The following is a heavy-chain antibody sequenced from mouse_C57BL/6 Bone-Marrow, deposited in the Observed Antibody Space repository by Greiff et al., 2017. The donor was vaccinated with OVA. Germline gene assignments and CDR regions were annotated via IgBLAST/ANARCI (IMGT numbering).Heavy chain of an antibody. CDR2: INPNNGGT. V-gene: IGHV1-26*01. CDR1: GYTFTDYY. D-gene: IGHD1-1*01. CDR3: AIGGSSSFYYAMDY. Sequence: VQLQQSGPELVKPGASVKISCKASGYTFTDYYMNWVKQSHGKSLEWIGDINPNNGGTSYNQKFKGKATLTVDKSSSTAYMQLSSLTSEDSAVYYCAIGGSSSFYYAMDYWGQGTSVTVSS. J-gene: IGHJ4*01.